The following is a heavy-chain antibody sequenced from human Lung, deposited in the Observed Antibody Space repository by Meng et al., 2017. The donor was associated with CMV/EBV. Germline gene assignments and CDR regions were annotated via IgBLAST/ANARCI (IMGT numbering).Heavy chain of an antibody. CDR3: ASFDHIPRRNYFDY. D-gene: IGHD2-21*01. CDR1: RGSMSSGNYY. J-gene: IGHJ4*02. Sequence: VQLQEVGPGLVEPSQCLSLACTVSRGSMSSGNYYWSWIRQSPGKGLEWIGYIHHSGSAYYNPSLKSRVSISVDTSKNQFSLNLNSMTAADTAVYYCASFDHIPRRNYFDYWGQGTLVTVSS. V-gene: IGHV4-30-4*01. CDR2: IHHSGSA.